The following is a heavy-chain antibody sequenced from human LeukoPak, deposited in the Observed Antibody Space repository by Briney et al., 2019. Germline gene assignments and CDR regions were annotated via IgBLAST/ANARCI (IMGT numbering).Heavy chain of an antibody. CDR2: INHSGST. CDR1: GGSFSGYY. Sequence: SETLSLTCSVYGGSFSGYYWSWIRQPPGKGLEWIGEINHSGSTNYNPSLKSRVTISVDTSNNQFSLKLSSVTAAATAVYYCARGRIYYDSSGYYYHVCFDYWGQGTLVTVSS. CDR3: ARGRIYYDSSGYYYHVCFDY. D-gene: IGHD3-22*01. J-gene: IGHJ4*02. V-gene: IGHV4-34*01.